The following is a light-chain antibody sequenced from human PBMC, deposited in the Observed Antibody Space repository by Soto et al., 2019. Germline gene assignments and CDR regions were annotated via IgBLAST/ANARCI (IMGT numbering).Light chain of an antibody. Sequence: EIVMTQSPVTLSVSPGERATLSCRASQSVSSNLAWYQQKPGQAPRLLLYGTSTRATGIPARFSGSRSGTEFTLTISSLQSEDFAVYYCQHYNNWTRTFGQGTKVEIK. V-gene: IGKV3-15*01. CDR2: GTS. CDR1: QSVSSN. CDR3: QHYNNWTRT. J-gene: IGKJ1*01.